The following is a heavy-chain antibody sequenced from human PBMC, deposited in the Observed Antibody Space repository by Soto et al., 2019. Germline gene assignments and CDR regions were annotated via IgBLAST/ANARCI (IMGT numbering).Heavy chain of an antibody. J-gene: IGHJ5*02. V-gene: IGHV3-7*01. CDR3: ARDYPGARFDP. Sequence: GGSLRLSCAASGFTFSSYWMSWVRQAPGKGLEWVANIKQDGSEKYYVDSVKGRFTISRDNPKNSLYLQMNSLRAEDTAVYYCARDYPGARFDPWGQGTLVTVSS. CDR2: IKQDGSEK. D-gene: IGHD1-1*01. CDR1: GFTFSSYW.